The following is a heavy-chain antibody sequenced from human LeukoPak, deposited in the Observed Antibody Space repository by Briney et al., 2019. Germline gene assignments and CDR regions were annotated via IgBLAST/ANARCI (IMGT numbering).Heavy chain of an antibody. CDR2: IYYTGRT. D-gene: IGHD5-12*01. CDR1: GDSFSRNTYS. CDR3: ARSPRTVTTIFDY. V-gene: IGHV4-39*07. J-gene: IGHJ4*02. Sequence: PSETLSLTCTVSGDSFSRNTYSWGWIRQPPGKGLEWIGSIYYTGRTFYNPSLKSRVTMSVDTSKNQFSLKLTSVTAADTAVYFCARSPRTVTTIFDYWGQGTLVTVSS.